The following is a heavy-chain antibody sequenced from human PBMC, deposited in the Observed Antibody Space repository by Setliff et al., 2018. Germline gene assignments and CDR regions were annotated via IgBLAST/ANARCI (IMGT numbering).Heavy chain of an antibody. CDR2: IYHNGNT. D-gene: IGHD5-18*01. CDR3: ARDRTAYSYGLDV. CDR1: GGSISSGSYY. Sequence: SETLSLTCTVSGGSISSGSYYWSWIRQPAGKGLEWIGYIYHNGNTNFNPSLKTRVTMSVDTSKNQFALNLRSVTAADSAVYYCARDRTAYSYGLDVWGQGTTVTVSS. J-gene: IGHJ6*02. V-gene: IGHV4-61*10.